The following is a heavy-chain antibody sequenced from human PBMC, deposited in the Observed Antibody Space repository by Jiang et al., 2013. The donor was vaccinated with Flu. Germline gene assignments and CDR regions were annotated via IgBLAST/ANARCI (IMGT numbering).Heavy chain of an antibody. D-gene: IGHD3-22*01. Sequence: EWVSAISGSGGSTYYADSVKGRFTISRDNSKNTLYLQMNSLRAEDTAVYYCAKDDSSGYYYYYGSGRRGAKGPRSPSP. CDR3: AKDDSSGYYYYYGSGRR. J-gene: IGHJ6*02. CDR2: ISGSGGST. V-gene: IGHV3-23*01.